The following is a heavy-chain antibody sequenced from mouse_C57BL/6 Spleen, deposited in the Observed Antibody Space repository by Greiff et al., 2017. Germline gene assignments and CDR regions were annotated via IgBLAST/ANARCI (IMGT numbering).Heavy chain of an antibody. V-gene: IGHV1-22*01. Sequence: VQLQQSGPELVKPGASVKMSCKASGYTFTDYNMHWVKQSHGKSLEWIGYINPNNGGTSYNQKFKGKATLTVNKSSSTAYMELRSLTSEDSAVYDCASEGIYYYGSGYWYFEVWGTGTTVTVSS. CDR2: INPNNGGT. J-gene: IGHJ1*03. CDR3: ASEGIYYYGSGYWYFEV. D-gene: IGHD1-1*01. CDR1: GYTFTDYN.